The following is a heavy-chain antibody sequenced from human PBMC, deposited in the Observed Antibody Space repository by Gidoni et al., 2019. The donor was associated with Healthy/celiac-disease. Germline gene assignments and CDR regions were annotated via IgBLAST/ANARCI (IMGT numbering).Heavy chain of an antibody. CDR2: IWYDGSNK. J-gene: IGHJ4*02. CDR3: ARNIGPAGPFDY. CDR1: GFNLSSYG. V-gene: IGHV3-33*08. Sequence: QVQLVELGGGVVQPGRSLRLSCAASGFNLSSYGMHGVRQAPVKGLEWVAVIWYDGSNKYYADSVKGRFTISRDNSKTTLYLQMTSLRAEDTAVYYCARNIGPAGPFDYWGQGTLVTVSS.